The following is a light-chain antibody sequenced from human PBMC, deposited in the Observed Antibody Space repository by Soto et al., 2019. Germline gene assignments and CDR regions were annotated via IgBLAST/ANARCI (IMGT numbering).Light chain of an antibody. CDR1: QTIMTY. CDR3: QQSYNSPQT. V-gene: IGKV1-39*01. CDR2: AAS. Sequence: DIQMTQSPSSLSASVGDEVTITCRASQTIMTYLNWYQLKPGKPPRLLIYAASSLQSGVPSRFSGSGSGTDFTLTISSLQPADFATYSCQQSYNSPQTFGRGTKVDIK. J-gene: IGKJ1*01.